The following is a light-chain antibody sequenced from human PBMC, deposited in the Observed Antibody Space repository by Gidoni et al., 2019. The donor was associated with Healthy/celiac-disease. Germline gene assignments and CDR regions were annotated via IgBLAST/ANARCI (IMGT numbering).Light chain of an antibody. V-gene: IGKV1-39*01. CDR3: QQSYSTLWT. J-gene: IGKJ1*01. CDR2: AAS. Sequence: DIQMTQSPSSLSASVGDRVTITCRASQSISINLNWYQQKPGKAPKLLIYAASSLQSVVPSRFSGSGSETDFTLTISSLQPEDFATYYCQQSYSTLWTFGQGTKVEIK. CDR1: QSISIN.